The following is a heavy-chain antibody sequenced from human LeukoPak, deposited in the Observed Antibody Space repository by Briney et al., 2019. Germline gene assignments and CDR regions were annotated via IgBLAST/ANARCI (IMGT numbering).Heavy chain of an antibody. CDR2: IYYSGSI. V-gene: IGHV4-59*05. CDR3: ARHGVVVAAVGGFDP. D-gene: IGHD2-15*01. Sequence: PSETLSLTCTVSGGSISSYYWSWIRQPPGKGLEWIGSIYYSGSIYYNPSLKSRVTISVDTSKNQFSLKLSSVTAADTAVYYCARHGVVVAAVGGFDPWGQGTLVAVSS. CDR1: GGSISSYY. J-gene: IGHJ5*02.